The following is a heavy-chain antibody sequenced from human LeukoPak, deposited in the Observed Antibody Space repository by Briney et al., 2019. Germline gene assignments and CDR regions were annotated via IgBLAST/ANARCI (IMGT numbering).Heavy chain of an antibody. D-gene: IGHD3-3*01. Sequence: PSETMSLTCGVYGGSFXXXHWNWIRQPPGXGLEXXXEINHRGSTNYNPSLKSRVTISVDTSKKQFSLRLSSVTAADTAVYYCARVAFWSGYYFDYWGQGTLVTVSS. CDR3: ARVAFWSGYYFDY. J-gene: IGHJ4*02. CDR1: GGSFXXXH. V-gene: IGHV4-34*01. CDR2: INHRGST.